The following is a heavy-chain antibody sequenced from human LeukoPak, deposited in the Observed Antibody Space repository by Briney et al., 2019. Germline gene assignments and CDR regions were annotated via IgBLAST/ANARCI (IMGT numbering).Heavy chain of an antibody. J-gene: IGHJ6*03. CDR1: GYTFTRYG. Sequence: ASVKVSCKSSGYTFTRYGITWVRDAPGQGLEWMGWINGYNGNTNYAQKLQGRVTMTTDTSTSTAYMELRSLKSDDTAVYYRARDHRKNVVVVPDAIYYYYMDVWGEGITVTVYS. CDR3: ARDHRKNVVVVPDAIYYYYMDV. V-gene: IGHV1-18*01. CDR2: INGYNGNT. D-gene: IGHD2-2*02.